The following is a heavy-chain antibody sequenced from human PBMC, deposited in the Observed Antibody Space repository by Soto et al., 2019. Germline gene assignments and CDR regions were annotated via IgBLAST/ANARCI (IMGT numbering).Heavy chain of an antibody. V-gene: IGHV4-59*08. CDR2: IYASYASEAT. Sequence: SETLSLTCTVSGGSFSSSYWTWVRQPPGKGLEWIGYIYASYASEATDYNPSLKSRVTISLDTSRNQFSLTLSSVTAADTAVYYCARLLRVTYFNYMDVWGKGTTVTVSS. J-gene: IGHJ6*03. CDR3: ARLLRVTYFNYMDV. D-gene: IGHD2-15*01. CDR1: GGSFSSSY.